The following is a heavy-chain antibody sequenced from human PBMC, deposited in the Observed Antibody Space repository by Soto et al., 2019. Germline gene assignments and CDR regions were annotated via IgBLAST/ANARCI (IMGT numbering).Heavy chain of an antibody. CDR1: GFTFSTYG. D-gene: IGHD4-17*01. V-gene: IGHV3-30*18. Sequence: QVQLVESGGGVVQPGRSPRLSCAASGFTFSTYGMQWVRQAPGKGLEWVAVISYDGSNKYYADSVKGRFTISRDNSKNTLYLQMNSLRAEDTAVYYCAKGGYGDGGVIDYWGQGTLVTVSS. J-gene: IGHJ4*02. CDR2: ISYDGSNK. CDR3: AKGGYGDGGVIDY.